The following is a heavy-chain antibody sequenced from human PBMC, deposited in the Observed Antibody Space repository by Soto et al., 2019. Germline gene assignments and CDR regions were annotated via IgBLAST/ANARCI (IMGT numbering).Heavy chain of an antibody. V-gene: IGHV5-51*01. D-gene: IGHD6-19*01. Sequence: PGESLKISCKGSGYSFTSDWIGWVRQMPGKGLEWMGIIYPGDSDTRYSPSFQGQVTISADKSISTAYLQWSSLKASDTAMYYCARKGIAVAGIYYYYGMDVWGQGTTVTVSS. CDR3: ARKGIAVAGIYYYYGMDV. CDR1: GYSFTSDW. CDR2: IYPGDSDT. J-gene: IGHJ6*02.